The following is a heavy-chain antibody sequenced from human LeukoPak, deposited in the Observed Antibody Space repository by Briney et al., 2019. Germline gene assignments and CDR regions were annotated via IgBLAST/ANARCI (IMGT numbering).Heavy chain of an antibody. D-gene: IGHD1-26*01. V-gene: IGHV1-8*03. Sequence: ASVKVSCKASGYTFTGYYMHWVRQATGQGLEWMGWMNPNSGNTGYAQKFQGRVTITRNTSISTAYMELSSLRSEDTAVYYCARGRVPPVGATYYYYYYMDVWGKGTTVTVSS. J-gene: IGHJ6*03. CDR1: GYTFTGYY. CDR2: MNPNSGNT. CDR3: ARGRVPPVGATYYYYYYMDV.